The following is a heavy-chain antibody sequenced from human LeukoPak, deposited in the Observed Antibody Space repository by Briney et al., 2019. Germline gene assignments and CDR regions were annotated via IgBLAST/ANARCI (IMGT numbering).Heavy chain of an antibody. CDR3: ARWRGGLGLLNPPYFDY. V-gene: IGHV3-11*04. D-gene: IGHD3-3*01. CDR1: GFTFSDYY. CDR2: ISSSGRTI. Sequence: GGSLRLSCAASGFTFSDYYMSWIRQAPGKGLEWLSCISSSGRTIYYADSVKGRFTISKDNAKNSLYLQMSSLRVEDTAVYYCARWRGGLGLLNPPYFDYWGLGTLVPVSS. J-gene: IGHJ4*02.